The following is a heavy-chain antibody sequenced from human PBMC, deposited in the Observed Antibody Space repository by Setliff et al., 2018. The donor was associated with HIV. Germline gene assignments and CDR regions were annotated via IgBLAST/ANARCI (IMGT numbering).Heavy chain of an antibody. CDR2: IYYGST. D-gene: IGHD5-18*01. V-gene: IGHV4-59*08. Sequence: PSETLSLTCTVSGGSISSYFWSGIRQPPGKGLKWIGYIYYGSTHYNPSFGGRVTISVDTSKNQFSLKLRSVTAADTAVYYCARHGYSSDLRISYCDSWGQGSLVTVSS. CDR3: ARHGYSSDLRISYCDS. J-gene: IGHJ4*02. CDR1: GGSISSYF.